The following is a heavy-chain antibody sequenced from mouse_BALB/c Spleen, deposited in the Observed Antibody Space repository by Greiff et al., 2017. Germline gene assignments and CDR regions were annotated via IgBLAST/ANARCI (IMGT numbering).Heavy chain of an antibody. CDR1: GYSFTSYY. J-gene: IGHJ3*01. CDR3: ARGGNGPAWFAY. Sequence: VQLKQSGPELMKPGASVKISCKASGYSFTSYYMHWVKQSHGKSLEWIGYIDPFNGGTSYNQKFKGKATLTVDKSSSTAYMHLSSLTSEDSAVYYCARGGNGPAWFAYWGQGTLVTVSA. D-gene: IGHD1-2*01. V-gene: IGHV1S135*01. CDR2: IDPFNGGT.